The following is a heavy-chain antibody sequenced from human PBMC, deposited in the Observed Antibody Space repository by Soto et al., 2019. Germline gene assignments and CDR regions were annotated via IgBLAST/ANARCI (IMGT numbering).Heavy chain of an antibody. CDR3: TTDPVTRIEVVPSSG. CDR2: IKSKTDGGTT. V-gene: IGHV3-15*07. J-gene: IGHJ4*02. CDR1: GFTFSNAW. Sequence: PGGSLSLSCAASGFTFSNAWMNWFGQAPGKGLEWVGRIKSKTDGGTTDYAAPVKGRFTISRDDSKNTLYLQMNSLKTEDTAVYYFTTDPVTRIEVVPSSGWSQGTLVTVSS. D-gene: IGHD3-22*01.